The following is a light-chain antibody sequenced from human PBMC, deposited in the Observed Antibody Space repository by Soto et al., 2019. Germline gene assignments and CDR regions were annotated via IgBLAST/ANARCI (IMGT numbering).Light chain of an antibody. CDR2: GVN. CDR3: TSYAGSNNPVV. CDR1: SSDVGSYNY. Sequence: QSALTQPPSASGSPGQSVTISCTGTSSDVGSYNYVSWYQQHPDKAPKLIIYGVNERPSGVPDRFSGSKSGNTASLTVSGLQDEDDADYYCTSYAGSNNPVVFGGGTKLTVL. V-gene: IGLV2-8*01. J-gene: IGLJ3*02.